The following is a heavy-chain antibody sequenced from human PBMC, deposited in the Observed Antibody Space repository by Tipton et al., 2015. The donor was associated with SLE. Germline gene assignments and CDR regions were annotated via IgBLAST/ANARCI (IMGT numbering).Heavy chain of an antibody. Sequence: TLSLTCTVSGDSSINGVYYWSWIRQPPGKGLEWIGHILGSGDTNYNPSLKSRVTLSVDTSKNQFSLKMSSVTAADTAVYYGARHGNQDYWGQGTLVTVSS. V-gene: IGHV4-61*09. D-gene: IGHD4-23*01. CDR1: GDSSINGVYY. CDR2: ILGSGDT. J-gene: IGHJ4*02. CDR3: ARHGNQDY.